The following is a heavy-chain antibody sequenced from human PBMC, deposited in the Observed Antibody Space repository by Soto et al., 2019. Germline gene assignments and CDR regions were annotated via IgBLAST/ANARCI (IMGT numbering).Heavy chain of an antibody. CDR2: IIPIFDTT. Sequence: SVKVSCKASGGTFRSYAISWVRQAPGQGLEWMGGIIPIFDTTNYAQKFQGRVTITADESTSTVYMELSTLRPEDTAVYYCAREGLVLVPTTVNSDYYYYAMDVWGQGTTVTVSS. CDR1: GGTFRSYA. J-gene: IGHJ6*02. D-gene: IGHD4-17*01. V-gene: IGHV1-69*13. CDR3: AREGLVLVPTTVNSDYYYYAMDV.